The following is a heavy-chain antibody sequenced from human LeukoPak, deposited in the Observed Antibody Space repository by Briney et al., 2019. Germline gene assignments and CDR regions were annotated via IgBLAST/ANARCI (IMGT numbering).Heavy chain of an antibody. CDR2: IYAGDSDT. J-gene: IGHJ6*02. D-gene: IGHD2-2*01. CDR1: GYSFTSYW. V-gene: IGHV5-51*01. Sequence: GEPLKIPCKGSGYSFTSYWIGWVRQMPGKGREWMGIIYAGDSDTRYSPSFQGQVTISVDKSISTAYLQWSSLQASDTAMYYCARAIGTSQFYFYYGMDVWGQGTTVTVSS. CDR3: ARAIGTSQFYFYYGMDV.